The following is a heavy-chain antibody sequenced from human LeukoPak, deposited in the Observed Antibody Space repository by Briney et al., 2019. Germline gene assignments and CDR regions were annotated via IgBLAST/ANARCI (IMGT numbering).Heavy chain of an antibody. CDR3: ARKTAGLDYGGSWGAFDI. Sequence: SVKVSCKASGGTFSSYAISWVRQAPGQGLEWMGGIIPIFGTANYAQKFQGRVTITADESTSTAYMELSSLRSEDTAVYYCARKTAGLDYGGSWGAFDIWGQGTMVTVSS. D-gene: IGHD4-23*01. V-gene: IGHV1-69*13. CDR1: GGTFSSYA. CDR2: IIPIFGTA. J-gene: IGHJ3*02.